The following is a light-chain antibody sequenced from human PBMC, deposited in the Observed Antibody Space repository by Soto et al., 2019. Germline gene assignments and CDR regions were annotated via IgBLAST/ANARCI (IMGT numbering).Light chain of an antibody. CDR1: STDVGGYNY. CDR3: SSYGDRYTYV. V-gene: IGLV2-8*01. CDR2: EVS. Sequence: QSALAQPPSAAGSPGQSVTISCTGTSTDVGGYNYVSWYQQYPGKAPKLMIYEVSKRPSGVPDRFSGSKSGNTASLTVSGLQAEDQADSYCSSYGDRYTYVCGTGTKVTVL. J-gene: IGLJ1*01.